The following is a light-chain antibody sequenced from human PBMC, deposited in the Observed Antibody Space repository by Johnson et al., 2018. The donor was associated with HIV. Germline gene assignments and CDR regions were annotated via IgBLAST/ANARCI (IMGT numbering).Light chain of an antibody. CDR1: SSNIGNNY. Sequence: QSVLTQPPSVSAAPGQKVTISCSGSSSNIGNNYVSWYQQLPGTAPKLLIYDNNKRPSEIPDRFYGSKSGTSATLGITGLQTEDEAEYYCGTWDSSLSAYVFGTGTKVTVL. CDR3: GTWDSSLSAYV. V-gene: IGLV1-51*01. CDR2: DNN. J-gene: IGLJ1*01.